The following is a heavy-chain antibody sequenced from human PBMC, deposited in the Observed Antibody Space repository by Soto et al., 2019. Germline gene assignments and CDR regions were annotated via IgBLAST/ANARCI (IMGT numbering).Heavy chain of an antibody. CDR2: IYYSGST. V-gene: IGHV4-31*03. J-gene: IGHJ4*02. CDR1: TDSLSSGGYY. D-gene: IGHD2-8*02. Sequence: LSLTCTVSTDSLSSGGYYWSWIRQHPGKGLEWIGYIYYSGSTYYNPSLKSRVTISVDTSKNQFSLNLTSVTAADTAVYRCARSRGGGVYFDSWGRGTLVTVSS. CDR3: ARSRGGGVYFDS.